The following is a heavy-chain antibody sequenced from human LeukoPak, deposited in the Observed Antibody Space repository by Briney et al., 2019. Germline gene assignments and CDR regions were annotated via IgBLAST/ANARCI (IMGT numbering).Heavy chain of an antibody. V-gene: IGHV4-39*01. J-gene: IGHJ4*02. CDR1: GVSIIISIYY. CDR3: AMLFDH. CDR2: VNYGGST. Sequence: SETLSLTCTVSGVSIIISIYYWGWIRQPPGKGLEWIGSVNYGGSTDYNPSLKSRVTISVDASKNQFSLKMRSVTAADTACYYCAMLFDHWGQGTLVTVSS.